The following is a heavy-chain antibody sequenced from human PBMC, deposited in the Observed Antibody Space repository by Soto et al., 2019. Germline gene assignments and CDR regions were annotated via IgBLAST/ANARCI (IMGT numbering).Heavy chain of an antibody. D-gene: IGHD2-15*01. CDR2: ISYDGSNK. Sequence: PGGSLRLSCAASGFTFSSYAMHWVRQAPGKGLEWVAVISYDGSNKYYADSVKGRFTISRDNSKNTLYLQMNSLRAEDTAVYHCAGAVVVVAATPYYYYGMDVWGQGTTVTVSS. J-gene: IGHJ6*02. CDR3: AGAVVVVAATPYYYYGMDV. CDR1: GFTFSSYA. V-gene: IGHV3-30-3*01.